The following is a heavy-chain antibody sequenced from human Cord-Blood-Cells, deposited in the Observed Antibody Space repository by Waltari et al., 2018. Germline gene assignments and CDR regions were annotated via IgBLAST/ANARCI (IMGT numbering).Heavy chain of an antibody. J-gene: IGHJ4*02. CDR1: GGPFSGYY. CDR2: INQSGST. Sequence: QVQLQQWGAGLLKPSETLSLTCAGDGGPFSGYYWSWTRQPPGKGLEWIGEINQSGSTSYTPSLRSRVTISVDTSKNQFSLKLSSVTAADTAVYYCAREVTGAGGYYFDYWGQGTLVTVSS. CDR3: AREVTGAGGYYFDY. D-gene: IGHD7-27*01. V-gene: IGHV4-34*01.